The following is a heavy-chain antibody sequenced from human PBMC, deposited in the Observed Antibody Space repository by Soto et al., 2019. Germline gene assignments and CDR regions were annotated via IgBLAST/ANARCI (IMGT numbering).Heavy chain of an antibody. Sequence: PSETLSLTCTVSGGSISSSSYYWGWIRQPPGKGLEWIGSIYYSGSTYYNPSLKSRVTISADTSKNQFSLKLSSVTAADTAVYYCAKLGYSGYAMGYWGQGTLVTVSS. CDR1: GGSISSSSYY. J-gene: IGHJ1*01. CDR2: IYYSGST. D-gene: IGHD5-12*01. V-gene: IGHV4-39*01. CDR3: AKLGYSGYAMGY.